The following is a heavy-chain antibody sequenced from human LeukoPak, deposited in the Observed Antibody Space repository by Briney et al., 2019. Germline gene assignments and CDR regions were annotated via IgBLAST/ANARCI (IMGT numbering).Heavy chain of an antibody. CDR2: ISYDGSNK. Sequence: GRSLRLSCTASGFTFSSYAMHWVRQAPGKGLEWVAVISYDGSNKYYADSVKGRFTISRDNSKNTLYLQMNSLRAEDTAVYYCAKVYDYVWGSSRAHFDYWGQGTLVTVSS. D-gene: IGHD3-16*01. CDR1: GFTFSSYA. V-gene: IGHV3-30*04. J-gene: IGHJ4*02. CDR3: AKVYDYVWGSSRAHFDY.